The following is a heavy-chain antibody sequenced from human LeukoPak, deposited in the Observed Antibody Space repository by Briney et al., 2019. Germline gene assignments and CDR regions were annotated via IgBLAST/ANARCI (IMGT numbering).Heavy chain of an antibody. Sequence: GGSLRLSCAASGFTFSSYSMNWVRQAPGKGLEWVSYISSSSSTIYYADSVKGRFTISRDNAKNSLYLQMNSLRAEDTAVYYCATLVMTAMVDYWGQGTLVTVSS. J-gene: IGHJ4*02. D-gene: IGHD2-21*02. CDR2: ISSSSSTI. CDR3: ATLVMTAMVDY. CDR1: GFTFSSYS. V-gene: IGHV3-48*01.